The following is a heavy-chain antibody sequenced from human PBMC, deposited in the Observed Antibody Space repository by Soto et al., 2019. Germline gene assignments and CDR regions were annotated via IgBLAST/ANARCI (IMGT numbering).Heavy chain of an antibody. CDR2: FNPSGYT. CDR1: GDTFTSYY. Sequence: ASVQVSCKASGDTFTSYYMHWVRQAPGQGLEWMGIFNPSGYTSYAQKFQGRVTMTRDTSTSTVYMELSSLRSEDTAVYYCARGVYSRDYYLYFDSWGQGTLVTVSS. CDR3: ARGVYSRDYYLYFDS. D-gene: IGHD3-22*01. V-gene: IGHV1-46*01. J-gene: IGHJ4*02.